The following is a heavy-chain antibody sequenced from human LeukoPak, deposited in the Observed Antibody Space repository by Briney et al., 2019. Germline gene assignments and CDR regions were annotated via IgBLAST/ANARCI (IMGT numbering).Heavy chain of an antibody. V-gene: IGHV7-4-1*02. CDR3: ARASLDYYYYGMDV. CDR2: INTNTGNP. CDR1: GYTFTSYA. J-gene: IGHJ6*02. Sequence: GASVKVSCRASGYTFTSYAMNWVRQAPGQGLEWMGWINTNTGNPTYAQGFTGRFVFSLDTSVSTAYLQISSLKAEDTAVYYCARASLDYYYYGMDVRGQGTTVTVSS.